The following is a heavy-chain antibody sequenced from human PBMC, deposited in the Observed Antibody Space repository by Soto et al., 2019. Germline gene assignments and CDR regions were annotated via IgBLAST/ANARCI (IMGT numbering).Heavy chain of an antibody. V-gene: IGHV5-10-1*01. CDR3: ARSCGYDSGWFDY. D-gene: IGHD3-22*01. CDR1: GYSFTSYW. J-gene: IGHJ4*02. Sequence: PGESLKISCKGSGYSFTSYWIGWVRQMPGKGLEWMGRIDPSDSYTHYNPSLQGHVSISADKSISTAYLQWNSLEASDTALYYCARSCGYDSGWFDYWGQGTAVTVSS. CDR2: IDPSDSYT.